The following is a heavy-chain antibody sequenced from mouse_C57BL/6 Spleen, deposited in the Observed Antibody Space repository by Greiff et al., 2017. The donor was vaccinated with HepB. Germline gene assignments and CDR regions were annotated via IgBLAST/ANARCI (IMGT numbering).Heavy chain of an antibody. D-gene: IGHD1-1*01. CDR3: TREGNYYGSSQWYFDV. V-gene: IGHV5-9-1*02. CDR2: ISSGGDYI. J-gene: IGHJ1*03. CDR1: GFTFSSYA. Sequence: EVKLVESGEGLVKPGGSLKLSCAASGFTFSSYAMSWVRQTPEKRLEWVAYISSGGDYIYYADTVKGRFTISRDNARNTLYLQMRRLKSEDTAMYYCTREGNYYGSSQWYFDVWGTGTTVTVSS.